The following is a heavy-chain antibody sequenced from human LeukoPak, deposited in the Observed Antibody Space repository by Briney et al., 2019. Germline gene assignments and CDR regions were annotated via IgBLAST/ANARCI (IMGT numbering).Heavy chain of an antibody. CDR3: ARRTYYDFWSGYSKSEFDY. Sequence: SETLSLTCAVYGGSFSGYYWSWIRQPPGKGLEWIGEINHSGSTNYNPSLKSRVTISVDTSKNQFSLKLSSVTAADTAVYYCARRTYYDFWSGYSKSEFDYWGRGTLVTVSS. V-gene: IGHV4-34*01. J-gene: IGHJ4*02. CDR2: INHSGST. D-gene: IGHD3-3*01. CDR1: GGSFSGYY.